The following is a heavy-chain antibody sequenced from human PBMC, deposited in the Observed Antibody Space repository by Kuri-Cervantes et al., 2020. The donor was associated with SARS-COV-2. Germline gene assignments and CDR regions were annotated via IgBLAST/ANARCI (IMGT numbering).Heavy chain of an antibody. CDR3: SRGPNSGSFVYFDY. D-gene: IGHD1-26*01. CDR2: IRNRAYGGTT. J-gene: IGHJ4*02. Sequence: GESLKTSCTASGFTLGYYVMIWFRPAPGKGLEWIGFIRNRAYGGTTELAASVRGRFSMSRDDSKGIAYLHLSSLKTEDTAVYYCSRGPNSGSFVYFDYWGQGTLVTVSS. CDR1: GFTLGYYV. V-gene: IGHV3-49*03.